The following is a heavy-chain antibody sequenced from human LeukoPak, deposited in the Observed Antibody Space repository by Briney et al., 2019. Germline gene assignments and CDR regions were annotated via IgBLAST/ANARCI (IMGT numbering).Heavy chain of an antibody. CDR2: ISGSGGST. J-gene: IGHJ3*02. Sequence: PGGSLRLSCAASGFTVSSNYMSWVRQAPGKGLEWVSAISGSGGSTYYADSVKGRFTISRDNSKNTLYLQMNSLRAEDTAVYYCAKDGMKDSSGYYHHDAFDIWGQGTMVTVSS. V-gene: IGHV3-23*01. CDR1: GFTVSSNY. CDR3: AKDGMKDSSGYYHHDAFDI. D-gene: IGHD3-22*01.